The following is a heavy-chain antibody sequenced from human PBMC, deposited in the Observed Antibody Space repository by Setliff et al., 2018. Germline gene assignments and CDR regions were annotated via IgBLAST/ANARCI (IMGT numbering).Heavy chain of an antibody. CDR2: MYYGGGGST. D-gene: IGHD5-12*01. J-gene: IGHJ4*02. CDR1: GASVSGNSYY. Sequence: SETLSLTCTVSGASVSGNSYYWGWIRQPPGKGLEWIGSMYYGGGGSTYYNASLKGRFTMSRDTSSNTLILQMDSLRVEDTATYYCAKGSGFYDYWGQGALVTVSS. V-gene: IGHV4-39*06. CDR3: AKGSGFYDY.